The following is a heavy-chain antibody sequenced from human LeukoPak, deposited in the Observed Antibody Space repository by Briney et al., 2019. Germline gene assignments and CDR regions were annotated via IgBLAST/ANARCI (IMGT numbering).Heavy chain of an antibody. CDR3: VRRGNRWGDY. CDR2: IKDDGSEI. J-gene: IGHJ4*02. D-gene: IGHD3-16*01. Sequence: PGGSLRLSCEAAGFTFSDCWMSWIRQTPGKGLERVANIKDDGSEIYYVDSVKGRFTISRDNAKNSLYLQMNSLRAEDTALYYCVRRGNRWGDYWGQGTLVTVSS. CDR1: GFTFSDCW. V-gene: IGHV3-7*01.